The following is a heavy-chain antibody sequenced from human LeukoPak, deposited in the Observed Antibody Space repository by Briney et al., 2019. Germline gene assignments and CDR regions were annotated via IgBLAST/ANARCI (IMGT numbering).Heavy chain of an antibody. D-gene: IGHD3-3*01. J-gene: IGHJ4*02. CDR2: INHSGST. V-gene: IGHV4-34*01. CDR3: AREAYYDFWSGYLGISFDY. CDR1: GGSFSAYY. Sequence: SETLSLTCAVHGGSFSAYYWSWIRQSPEKGLEWIGEINHSGSTNYNPSLKSRVTISVDTSKNQFSLKLSSVTAADTAVYYCAREAYYDFWSGYLGISFDYWGQGTLVTVSS.